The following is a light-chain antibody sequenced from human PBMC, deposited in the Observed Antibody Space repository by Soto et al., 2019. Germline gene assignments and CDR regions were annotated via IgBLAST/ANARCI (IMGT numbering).Light chain of an antibody. CDR2: GAS. V-gene: IGKV1-6*01. CDR3: LQDDNFPWT. Sequence: IQMTQSPSSLSSSVGDIFTITCRASQGIRNDLGWYQQKPGKAPKLLIFGASTLQSGVPSRFSGSGSGTDFTLTISSLQPEDCATYYCLQDDNFPWTFGQGTKVDIK. J-gene: IGKJ1*01. CDR1: QGIRND.